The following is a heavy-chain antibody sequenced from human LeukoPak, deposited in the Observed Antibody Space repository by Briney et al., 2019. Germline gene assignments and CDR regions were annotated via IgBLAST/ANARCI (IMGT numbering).Heavy chain of an antibody. CDR1: GGSISSSSYY. Sequence: SETLPLTCTVSGGSISSSSYYWGWIRQPPGKGLEWIGYISSSGSTNYNPSLKSRVTISVDTSKNQFSLKLTSVTAADTAVYYCASGCSDGSCRGAVDNWFDPWGQGTLVTVSS. CDR2: ISSSGST. CDR3: ASGCSDGSCRGAVDNWFDP. J-gene: IGHJ5*02. D-gene: IGHD2-15*01. V-gene: IGHV4-61*05.